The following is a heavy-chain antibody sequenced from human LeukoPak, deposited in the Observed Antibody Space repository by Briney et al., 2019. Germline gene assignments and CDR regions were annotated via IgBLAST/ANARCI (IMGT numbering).Heavy chain of an antibody. J-gene: IGHJ4*02. CDR3: AKDRLPYYGSGSYLNY. V-gene: IGHV3-23*01. D-gene: IGHD3-10*01. Sequence: PGGSLRLSCAASGLTFSSYGMSWVRQAPGKGLEWVSAISGSGGSTYYADSVKGRFTISRDNSKNTLYLQMNSLRAEDTAVYYCAKDRLPYYGSGSYLNYWGQGTLVTVSS. CDR1: GLTFSSYG. CDR2: ISGSGGST.